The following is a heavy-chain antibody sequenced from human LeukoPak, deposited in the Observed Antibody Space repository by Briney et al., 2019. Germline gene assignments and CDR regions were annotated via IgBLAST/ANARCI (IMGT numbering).Heavy chain of an antibody. CDR1: GFTFTSSA. V-gene: IGHV1-58*02. Sequence: GASVKVSCKASGFTFTSSAMQWVRQARGQRLEWIRWIVVGSGNTNYAQKFQERVTITRDMSTSTAYMELSSLRSEDTAVYYCAADPRGYSYGYPLGYWGQGTLVTVSS. J-gene: IGHJ4*02. CDR2: IVVGSGNT. CDR3: AADPRGYSYGYPLGY. D-gene: IGHD5-18*01.